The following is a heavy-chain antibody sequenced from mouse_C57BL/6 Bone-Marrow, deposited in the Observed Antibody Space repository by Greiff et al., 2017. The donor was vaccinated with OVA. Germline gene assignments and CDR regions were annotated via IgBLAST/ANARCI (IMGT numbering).Heavy chain of an antibody. CDR1: GFTFSSYG. CDR3: VRRPIYYGYDGWFAY. Sequence: EVKLMESGGDLVKPGGSLKLSCAASGFTFSSYGMSWVRQTPDKRLEWVATISSGGSYTYYPDSVKGRFTISRDNAKNTLYLQMSSLKSEDTAMYYGVRRPIYYGYDGWFAYWGQGTLVTVSA. V-gene: IGHV5-6*02. D-gene: IGHD2-2*01. CDR2: ISSGGSYT. J-gene: IGHJ3*01.